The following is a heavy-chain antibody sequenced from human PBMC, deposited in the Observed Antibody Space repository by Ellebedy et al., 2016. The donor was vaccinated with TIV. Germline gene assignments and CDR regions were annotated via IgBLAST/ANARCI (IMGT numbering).Heavy chain of an antibody. V-gene: IGHV4-59*08. CDR3: ARYRSGIVVVPAHYGMDV. Sequence: GSLRLSXAASGFTFSNNAMTWIRQSPGKGLEWIGYVYYSGSTNYNLSLKSRVTISVDMSKNQFSLKLSSVTAADTAVYYCARYRSGIVVVPAHYGMDVWGQGTTVTVSS. J-gene: IGHJ6*02. CDR1: GFTFSNNA. D-gene: IGHD2-2*01. CDR2: VYYSGST.